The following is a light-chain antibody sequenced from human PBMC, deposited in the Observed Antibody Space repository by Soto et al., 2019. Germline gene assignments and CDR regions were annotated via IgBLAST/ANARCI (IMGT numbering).Light chain of an antibody. CDR2: EDD. Sequence: NFMLTQPHSVSESPGKTVSISCTRSSGSIANNYVQWYQQRPGSAPTTVIYEDDRRPSGVSDRFSGSIDGSSNSASLTISGLRTEDEADYFCLSYDSINQGVFGTGTKVTVL. V-gene: IGLV6-57*04. CDR3: LSYDSINQGV. J-gene: IGLJ1*01. CDR1: SGSIANNY.